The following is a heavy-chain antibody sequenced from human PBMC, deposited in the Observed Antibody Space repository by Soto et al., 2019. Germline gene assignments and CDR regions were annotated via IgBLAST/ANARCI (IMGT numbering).Heavy chain of an antibody. V-gene: IGHV3-23*01. CDR1: GFTFSSYA. Sequence: LRLSCAASGFTFSSYAMSWVRQAPGKGLEWVSAISGSGGSTYYADSVKGRFTISRDNSKNTLYLQMNSLRAEDTAVYYCAQRPGISSGWSKVYWGQGTLVTVSS. J-gene: IGHJ4*02. CDR2: ISGSGGST. D-gene: IGHD6-19*01. CDR3: AQRPGISSGWSKVY.